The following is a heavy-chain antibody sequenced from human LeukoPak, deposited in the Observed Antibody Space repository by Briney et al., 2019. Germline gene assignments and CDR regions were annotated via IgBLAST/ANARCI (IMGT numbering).Heavy chain of an antibody. Sequence: GMSLRLSCAASGFTFSTYAMSWVRQAPGKGLEWVSAIGGRGVSTSYADSVRGRFTISRDNSKNTLYLQMNSLRAEDTAVYYCAKAASGNWNDVSDYWGQGTLVTVSS. CDR3: AKAASGNWNDVSDY. J-gene: IGHJ4*02. V-gene: IGHV3-23*01. CDR1: GFTFSTYA. CDR2: IGGRGVST. D-gene: IGHD1-1*01.